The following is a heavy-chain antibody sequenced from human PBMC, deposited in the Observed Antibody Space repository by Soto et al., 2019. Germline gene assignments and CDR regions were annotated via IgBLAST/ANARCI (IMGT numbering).Heavy chain of an antibody. Sequence: SVKVSCKASGFTFTSSAVQWVRQARGQRLEWIGWIVVGSGNTNYEQRFQERVTITRDMSTSTAYMELSSLRSEDTAVYYCAAEIEIATPMDVWGQGTTVTVSS. J-gene: IGHJ6*02. CDR3: AAEIEIATPMDV. V-gene: IGHV1-58*01. CDR2: IVVGSGNT. D-gene: IGHD6-13*01. CDR1: GFTFTSSA.